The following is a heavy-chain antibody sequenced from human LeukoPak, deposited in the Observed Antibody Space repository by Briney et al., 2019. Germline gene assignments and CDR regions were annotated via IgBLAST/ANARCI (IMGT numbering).Heavy chain of an antibody. CDR3: AKKWSGDYDSSGANDAFDI. J-gene: IGHJ3*02. Sequence: GGSLRLSCAASGFTFSSYATHWVRQAPGKGLEWVAFIQYHGSNKYYADSVKGRFTISRDNSRNTLYLRMNSLRAEDTAVYYCAKKWSGDYDSSGANDAFDIWGQGTMVTVSS. CDR2: IQYHGSNK. D-gene: IGHD3-22*01. CDR1: GFTFSSYA. V-gene: IGHV3-30*02.